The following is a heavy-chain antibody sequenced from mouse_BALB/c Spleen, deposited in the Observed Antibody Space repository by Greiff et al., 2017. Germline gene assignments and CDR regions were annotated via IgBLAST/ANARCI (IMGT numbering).Heavy chain of an antibody. J-gene: IGHJ3*01. CDR3: ARGVTTATAWFAY. Sequence: VQLKQSGPELVKPGASVKISCKASGYSFTGYYMHWVKQSHVKSLEWIGRINPYNGATSYNQNFKDKASLTVDKSSSTAYMELHSLTSEDSAVYYCARGVTTATAWFAYWGQGTLVTVSA. D-gene: IGHD1-2*01. CDR1: GYSFTGYY. V-gene: IGHV1-31*01. CDR2: INPYNGAT.